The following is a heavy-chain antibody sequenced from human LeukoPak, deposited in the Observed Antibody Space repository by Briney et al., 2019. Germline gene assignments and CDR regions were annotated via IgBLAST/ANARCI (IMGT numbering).Heavy chain of an antibody. CDR3: ARDPSSGWYLKGWFDP. V-gene: IGHV3-21*01. Sequence: GGSLRLSCAASGFTFNSYTLNWVRQAPGKGLEWVSSISSSSNYIYYADSVKGRFTISRDNAKNSLYLQMNSLRAEDTAVYYCARDPSSGWYLKGWFDPWGQGTLVTVSS. D-gene: IGHD6-19*01. CDR2: ISSSSNYI. CDR1: GFTFNSYT. J-gene: IGHJ5*02.